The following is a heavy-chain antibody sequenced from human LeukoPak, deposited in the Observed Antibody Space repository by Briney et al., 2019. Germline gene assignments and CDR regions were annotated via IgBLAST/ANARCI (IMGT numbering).Heavy chain of an antibody. J-gene: IGHJ5*02. V-gene: IGHV3-53*05. CDR1: GFTVSSDY. CDR2: IYSGGTT. CDR3: ARNWFDP. Sequence: GGSLRLSCAASGFTVSSDYMSWVRQAPGKGLEWVSVIYSGGTTYYADTVKGRFTISRDKSKNTVYLQMNSLRFEDTAMYYCARNWFDPWGQGTLVTVSS.